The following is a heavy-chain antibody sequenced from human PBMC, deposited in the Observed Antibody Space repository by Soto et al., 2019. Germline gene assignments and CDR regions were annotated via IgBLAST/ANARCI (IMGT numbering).Heavy chain of an antibody. D-gene: IGHD6-19*01. CDR2: IYYSGST. CDR1: GGSISSYY. V-gene: IGHV4-59*01. CDR3: ARARERYSSGWYRGYYYYCMDV. J-gene: IGHJ6*02. Sequence: PSETLSLTCTVSGGSISSYYWSWIRQPPGKGLEWIGYIYYSGSTNYNPSLKSRVTISVDTSKNQFSLKLSSVTAADTAVYYCARARERYSSGWYRGYYYYCMDVWGQGTTVTVSS.